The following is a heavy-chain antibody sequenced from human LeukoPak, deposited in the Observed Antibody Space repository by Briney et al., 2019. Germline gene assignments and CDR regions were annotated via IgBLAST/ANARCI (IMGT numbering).Heavy chain of an antibody. CDR1: GGSISSSSYY. Sequence: PSETLSLTCTVSGGSISSSSYYWGWIRQPPGKGLEWIGSIYYSGSTYYNPSLKSRVTTSVDTSKNQFSLKLSSVTAADTAVYNCARARSPTYSDFWSGATTGWLDPWGKGTRVTVSS. V-gene: IGHV4-39*07. CDR3: ARARSPTYSDFWSGATTGWLDP. CDR2: IYYSGST. D-gene: IGHD3-3*01. J-gene: IGHJ5*02.